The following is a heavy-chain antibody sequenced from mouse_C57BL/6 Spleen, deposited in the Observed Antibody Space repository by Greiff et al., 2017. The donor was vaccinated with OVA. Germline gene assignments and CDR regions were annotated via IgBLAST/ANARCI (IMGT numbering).Heavy chain of an antibody. J-gene: IGHJ2*01. Sequence: EVQLQQSGPVLVKPGASVKMSCKASGYTFTDYYMNWVKQSHGKSLEWIGVINPYNGGTSYNQKFKGKATLTVDKSSSTAYMELNSLTSEDSAVYYCARDDGYYFDYWGQGTTLTVSS. D-gene: IGHD2-3*01. CDR1: GYTFTDYY. CDR2: INPYNGGT. V-gene: IGHV1-19*01. CDR3: ARDDGYYFDY.